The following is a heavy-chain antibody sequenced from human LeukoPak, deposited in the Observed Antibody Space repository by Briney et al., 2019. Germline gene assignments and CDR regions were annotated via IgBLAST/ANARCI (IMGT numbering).Heavy chain of an antibody. CDR2: ISGSGGST. CDR1: GFTFSSYA. Sequence: QPGGSLRLSCAASGFTFSSYAMSWVRQAPGKGLEWDSAISGSGGSTYYADSVKGRFTISRDNSKNTLYLQMNSLRAEDTAVYYCARSPQDLSHYGSGSYSGPGTLVTVSS. D-gene: IGHD3-10*01. CDR3: ARSPQDLSHYGSGSY. J-gene: IGHJ4*02. V-gene: IGHV3-23*01.